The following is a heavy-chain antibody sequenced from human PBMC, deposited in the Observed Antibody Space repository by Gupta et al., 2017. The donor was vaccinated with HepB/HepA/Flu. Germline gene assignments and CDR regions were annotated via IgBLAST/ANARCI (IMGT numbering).Heavy chain of an antibody. J-gene: IGHJ1*01. CDR2: IGYTANI. V-gene: IGHV4-31*03. CDR3: ARGYDFAKTGF. D-gene: IGHD3-3*01. CDR1: GGSINSCDSC. Sequence: QVQLQESGPGLVKPSQTLSLTCTVSGGSINSCDSCWSWIRQLPGKGLEWIGCIGYTANIDDNPSIRSRVTLSLDTSKNQFSLMLSSVTAADTAVYYCARGYDFAKTGFWGQGTLVTVSS.